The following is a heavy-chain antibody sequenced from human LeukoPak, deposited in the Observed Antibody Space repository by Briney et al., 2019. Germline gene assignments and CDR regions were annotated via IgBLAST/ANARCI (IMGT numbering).Heavy chain of an antibody. V-gene: IGHV4-34*01. D-gene: IGHD3-10*01. CDR1: GGSFSGYY. CDR3: ARFIRNRGEDY. J-gene: IGHJ4*02. Sequence: SETLSLTCAVYGGSFSGYYWSWIRQPPGKGLEWIGEINHSGSTNYNPSLKSRVTISVDTSKNQFSLKLSSVTAADTAVYYCARFIRNRGEDYWGQGTLVTVSS. CDR2: INHSGST.